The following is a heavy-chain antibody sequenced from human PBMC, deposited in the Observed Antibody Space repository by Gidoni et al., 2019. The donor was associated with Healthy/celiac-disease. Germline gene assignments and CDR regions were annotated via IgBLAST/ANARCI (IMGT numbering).Heavy chain of an antibody. CDR3: ARDLVQGVKKYYYGMDV. CDR2: ISSSSSYI. J-gene: IGHJ6*02. V-gene: IGHV3-21*01. CDR1: GFNFSSQR. D-gene: IGHD3-10*01. Sequence: EVQLVESGGGLVKPGGSLRLSCAASGFNFSSQRMNWVRQAPGKGLEWVSSISSSSSYIYYADSVKGRFTISRDNAKNSLYLQMNSLRAEDTAVYYCARDLVQGVKKYYYGMDVWGQGTTVTVSS.